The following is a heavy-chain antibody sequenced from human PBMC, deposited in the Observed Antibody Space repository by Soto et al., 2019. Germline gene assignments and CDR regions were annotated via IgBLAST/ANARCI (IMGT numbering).Heavy chain of an antibody. D-gene: IGHD2-15*01. J-gene: IGHJ4*02. CDR3: VGTSLVVAAAAREDY. Sequence: EVQLVESGGGLVQPGGSLRLSCAASGFTFSSYWMHWVRQAPGKGLVWVSRINSDGSSTSYADSVKGRFTISRDNAKNTLYLQMNSLRAEDTAVYYCVGTSLVVAAAAREDYWGQGTLVPVSS. V-gene: IGHV3-74*01. CDR1: GFTFSSYW. CDR2: INSDGSST.